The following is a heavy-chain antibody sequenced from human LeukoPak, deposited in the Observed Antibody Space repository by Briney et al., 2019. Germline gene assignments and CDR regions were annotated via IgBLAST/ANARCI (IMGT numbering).Heavy chain of an antibody. V-gene: IGHV3-30*04. Sequence: PGRSLGLSCAASGFTFSSYAMHWVRQAPGKGLEWVALISYDGSNKDYADSVKGRFTISRDNAKNSLYLQMNSLRAEDTAVYYCARDREWGGGYFDHRGQGTLVTVSS. J-gene: IGHJ4*02. CDR2: ISYDGSNK. CDR3: ARDREWGGGYFDH. CDR1: GFTFSSYA. D-gene: IGHD3-3*01.